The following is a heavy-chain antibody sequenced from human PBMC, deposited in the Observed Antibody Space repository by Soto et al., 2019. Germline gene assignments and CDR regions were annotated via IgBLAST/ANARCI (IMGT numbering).Heavy chain of an antibody. Sequence: QVQLVQSGAEVKKPASSVKVSCKASGGTFSSYAISWVRQAPGQGLEWMGGIIPIFGTANYAQKFQGRVPITADESTSTGDMERGSLSSEDTAVSYCTGANRYWSSTSCYMLAPWGQGTLVTVSS. V-gene: IGHV1-69*01. CDR2: IIPIFGTA. CDR1: GGTFSSYA. J-gene: IGHJ5*02. D-gene: IGHD2-2*02. CDR3: TGANRYWSSTSCYMLAP.